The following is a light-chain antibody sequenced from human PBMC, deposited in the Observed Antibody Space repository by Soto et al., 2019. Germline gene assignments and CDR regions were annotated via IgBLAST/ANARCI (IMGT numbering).Light chain of an antibody. V-gene: IGKV1-5*01. CDR3: QQYNSYSRT. Sequence: DIQMTQSPSTLSASVGDRVTITCRASQSISSWLAWYQQKPGKAPKLLIYDASSLESGVPSRFSGSGSGTEFTLTISSLQSDDFATCYCQQYNSYSRTFGQGTKVAIK. J-gene: IGKJ1*01. CDR1: QSISSW. CDR2: DAS.